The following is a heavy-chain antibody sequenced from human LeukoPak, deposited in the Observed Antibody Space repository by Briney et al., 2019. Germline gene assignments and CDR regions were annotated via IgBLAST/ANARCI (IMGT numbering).Heavy chain of an antibody. V-gene: IGHV3-7*01. J-gene: IGHJ4*02. CDR3: ATDRGWRTSGYYLYYFEY. Sequence: PGGSLRLSCAASGFIFTNYFMSWVRQAPGKGLEWVASIKHDGSEKYYVDSVRGRFTISRDDTHNSLYLQMSSLRAEDTAVYYCATDRGWRTSGYYLYYFEYWGQGTLVTFSS. CDR1: GFIFTNYF. CDR2: IKHDGSEK. D-gene: IGHD3-3*01.